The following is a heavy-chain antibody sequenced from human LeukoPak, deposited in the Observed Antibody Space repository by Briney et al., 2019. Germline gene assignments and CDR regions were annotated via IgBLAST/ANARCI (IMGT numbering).Heavy chain of an antibody. V-gene: IGHV4-34*01. CDR2: INHSGST. Sequence: SETLSLTCAVYGGSFSGYYWSWIRQPPGKGLEWIGGINHSGSTNYNPSLKSRVTISVDTSKNQFSLKLSSVTAADTAVYYCARGAYYYDSSGYDFDYWGQGTLVTVSS. CDR1: GGSFSGYY. CDR3: ARGAYYYDSSGYDFDY. J-gene: IGHJ4*02. D-gene: IGHD3-22*01.